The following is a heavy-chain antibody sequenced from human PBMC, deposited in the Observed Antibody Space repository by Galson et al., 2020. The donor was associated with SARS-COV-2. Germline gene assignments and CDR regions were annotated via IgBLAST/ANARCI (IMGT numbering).Heavy chain of an antibody. CDR3: ATSFSSGWYACDY. CDR1: GGSIRSYY. Sequence: ETSETLSLTCTVSGGSIRSYYWSWIRQSPGKGLEWIGYIYYIGGTEYNPSLKSRVTISVDTSKNQVSLKLTSVTAADTAMYYCATSFSSGWYACDYGGEGTLVTVSS. J-gene: IGHJ4*02. CDR2: IYYIGGT. D-gene: IGHD6-19*01. V-gene: IGHV4-59*01.